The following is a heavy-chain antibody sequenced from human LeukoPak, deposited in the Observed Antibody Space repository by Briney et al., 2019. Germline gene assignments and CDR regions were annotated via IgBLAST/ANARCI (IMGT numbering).Heavy chain of an antibody. J-gene: IGHJ4*02. CDR2: IYYSGGT. CDR3: AKDQHSNYLPKSFDY. Sequence: SETLSLTCTVSGGSISNYYWSWIRQSPGKGLEWIGYIYYSGGTNYNPSLKSRVTISVDTSKNHFSLKLTSVTAADTAVYYCAKDQHSNYLPKSFDYWGQGTLVTVSS. CDR1: GGSISNYY. D-gene: IGHD4-11*01. V-gene: IGHV4-59*01.